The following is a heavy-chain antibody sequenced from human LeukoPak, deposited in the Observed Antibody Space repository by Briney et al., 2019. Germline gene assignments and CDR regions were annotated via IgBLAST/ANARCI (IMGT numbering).Heavy chain of an antibody. Sequence: GASVKVSCKASGYIFTSYYIHWVRQAPGQGLEWMGIINPSGGSTSYAQKFQGRVTMTRDTSTSTVYMELSSLRSEDTAVYYCARVSRRYYGSGSYPDYWGQGTLVTVSS. J-gene: IGHJ4*02. D-gene: IGHD3-10*01. V-gene: IGHV1-46*01. CDR1: GYIFTSYY. CDR3: ARVSRRYYGSGSYPDY. CDR2: INPSGGST.